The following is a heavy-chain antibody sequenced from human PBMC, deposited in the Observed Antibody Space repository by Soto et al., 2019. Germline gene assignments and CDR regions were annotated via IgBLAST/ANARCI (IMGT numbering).Heavy chain of an antibody. D-gene: IGHD6-19*01. Sequence: PSETLSLTCTVSGGSISSYYWSWIRQPPGKGLEWIGYIYYSGSTNYNPSLKSRVTISVDTSKNQFSVKLSSVTAADTAVYYCARVRDSSGWYGFDYWGQGTLVTVSS. CDR2: IYYSGST. CDR3: ARVRDSSGWYGFDY. CDR1: GGSISSYY. J-gene: IGHJ4*02. V-gene: IGHV4-59*01.